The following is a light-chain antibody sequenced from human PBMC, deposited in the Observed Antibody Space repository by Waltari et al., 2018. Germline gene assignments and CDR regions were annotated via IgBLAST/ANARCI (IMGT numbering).Light chain of an antibody. CDR3: QSYDTSLSGSV. CDR2: GNN. V-gene: IGLV1-40*01. J-gene: IGLJ1*01. Sequence: QSVLTQPLSGSGARGQRATTSATGSRSEAGTGFGVNRYQHIPGPAPQLLIYGNNNRPSGVPDRFSGSKSGNSASLAITGLQAEDEADYYCQSYDTSLSGSVFGTGTKVTVL. CDR1: RSEAGTGFG.